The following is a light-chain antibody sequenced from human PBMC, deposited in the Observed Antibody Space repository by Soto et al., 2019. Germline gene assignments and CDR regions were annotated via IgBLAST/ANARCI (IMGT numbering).Light chain of an antibody. V-gene: IGKV3-15*01. Sequence: EIVMTQSPATMSVSPGERATLSCRASQIVRSNLAWYQQKPGQAPRLLIYGAATRATGIPARFSGSGSGTEFTLTISSLQSEDFEVYYCQQYNNWPPITFGQGTRLEIK. CDR3: QQYNNWPPIT. CDR2: GAA. CDR1: QIVRSN. J-gene: IGKJ5*01.